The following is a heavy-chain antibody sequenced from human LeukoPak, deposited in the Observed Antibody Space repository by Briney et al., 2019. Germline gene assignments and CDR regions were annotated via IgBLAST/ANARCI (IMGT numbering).Heavy chain of an antibody. CDR2: IYTSGST. CDR3: ARHGIAARPAGDAFDI. D-gene: IGHD6-6*01. V-gene: IGHV4-4*09. Sequence: SETLSLTCTVSGGSISSYYWSWIRQPPGKGLEWIGYIYTSGSTNYNPSLKSRVTISVDTSKNQFSLKLSSVTAADTAVYYCARHGIAARPAGDAFDIWGQGTMVTVS. J-gene: IGHJ3*02. CDR1: GGSISSYY.